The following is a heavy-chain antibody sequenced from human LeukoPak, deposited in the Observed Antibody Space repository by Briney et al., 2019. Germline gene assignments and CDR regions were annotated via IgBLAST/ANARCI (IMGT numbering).Heavy chain of an antibody. D-gene: IGHD6-19*01. CDR1: GFTFSNAW. CDR3: TTDPNLQWLPLY. J-gene: IGHJ4*02. V-gene: IGHV3-15*01. CDR2: FKSKTDGGIT. Sequence: GGSLRLSCAASGFTFSNAWMSWVRQAPGKGLEWGGCFKSKTDGGITDYAEPVKDKLTITRDDTKNTLYLQMNSLKTEDTAAYYCTTDPNLQWLPLYWGQGSLGTVSS.